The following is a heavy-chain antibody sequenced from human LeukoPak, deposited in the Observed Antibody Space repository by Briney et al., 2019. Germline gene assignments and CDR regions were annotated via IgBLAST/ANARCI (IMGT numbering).Heavy chain of an antibody. D-gene: IGHD4-17*01. CDR1: GFTFRNYA. J-gene: IGHJ5*02. CDR2: IAATSGST. CDR3: AKAAYGDYVNWFDP. V-gene: IGHV3-23*01. Sequence: GGSLRLSCAASGFTFRNYAMNWVRQAPGKGLEWVSSIAATSGSTYYADSVKGRSTISRDNSKNTLYLQMNSLRAEDTALYYCAKAAYGDYVNWFDPWGQGTLVTVSS.